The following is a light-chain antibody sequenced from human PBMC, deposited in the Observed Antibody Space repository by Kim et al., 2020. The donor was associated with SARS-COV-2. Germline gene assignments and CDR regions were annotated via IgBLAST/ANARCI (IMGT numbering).Light chain of an antibody. CDR2: DVS. CDR1: SSDVGGYNY. Sequence: SPGQSVTISCTGTSSDVGGYNYVSWYQQHPGKAPKLMIYDVSKRPSGVPDRFSGSKSGNTASLTISGLQAEDEADYYCCSYAGSWVFDGGTKVTVL. J-gene: IGLJ3*02. V-gene: IGLV2-11*01. CDR3: CSYAGSWV.